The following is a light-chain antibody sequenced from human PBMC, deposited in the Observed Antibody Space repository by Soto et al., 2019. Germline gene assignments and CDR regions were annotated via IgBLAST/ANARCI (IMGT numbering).Light chain of an antibody. Sequence: EFVLTQSPVTLSLSPGETATLSCRASESIGTFLAWYQQKPGQAPRILIYDASTRATGIPARFSGSGSGTDFTLTINDLEPEDSAVYYCRRRHSWPAFGGGTKV. CDR3: RRRHSWPA. CDR1: ESIGTF. V-gene: IGKV3-11*01. J-gene: IGKJ4*01. CDR2: DAS.